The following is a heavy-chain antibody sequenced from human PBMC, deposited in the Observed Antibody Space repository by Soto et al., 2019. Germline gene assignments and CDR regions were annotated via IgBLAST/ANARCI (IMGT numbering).Heavy chain of an antibody. CDR2: ISGSGGSK. CDR1: GFTFSSYA. V-gene: IGHV3-23*01. CDR3: AKVSSSLYDGMDV. J-gene: IGHJ6*02. D-gene: IGHD6-13*01. Sequence: EVQLLESGGGLVQPGGSLRLSCAASGFTFSSYAMSWVRQAPGKGLEWVSAISGSGGSKYYADSVKGRFTISRDNSKNTLYLQMNSLRAEDTAVYYCAKVSSSLYDGMDVWGQGTTVTVSS.